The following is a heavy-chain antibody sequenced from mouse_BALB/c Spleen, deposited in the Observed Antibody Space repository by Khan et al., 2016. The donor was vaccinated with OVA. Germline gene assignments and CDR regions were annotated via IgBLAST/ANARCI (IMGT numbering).Heavy chain of an antibody. CDR1: GYTFTSYW. CDR3: TRHGSSYDAMDY. CDR2: IYPSDSYT. V-gene: IGHV1-69*02. Sequence: VQLQESGAELVRPGASVKLSCKASGYTFTSYWINWVKQRPGQGLEWIGNIYPSDSYTDYNQKFKDKATLTVDKSSSTAYMQRSSPTSEDSAVYYCTRHGSSYDAMDYWGQGTSVTVSS. D-gene: IGHD1-1*01. J-gene: IGHJ4*01.